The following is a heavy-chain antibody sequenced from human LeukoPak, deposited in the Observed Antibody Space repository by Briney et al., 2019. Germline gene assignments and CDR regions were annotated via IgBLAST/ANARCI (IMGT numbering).Heavy chain of an antibody. CDR1: GYYISSGYY. V-gene: IGHV4-38-2*01. Sequence: PSETLSLTCAVSGYYISSGYYWGWIRQPPGKGLEWIGSIYHSGSTYYNPSLKSRVTISVDTSKNQFSLKLSSVTAADTAVYYCARYYIAVAAYYFDYWGQGTLVTVSS. CDR3: ARYYIAVAAYYFDY. J-gene: IGHJ4*02. CDR2: IYHSGST. D-gene: IGHD6-19*01.